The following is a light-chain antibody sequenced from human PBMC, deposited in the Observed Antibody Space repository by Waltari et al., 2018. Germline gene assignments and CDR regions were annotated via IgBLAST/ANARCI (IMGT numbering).Light chain of an antibody. CDR1: QSNVGDNL. CDR2: RND. V-gene: IGLV1-44*01. J-gene: IGLJ3*02. Sequence: QSVLTQPPSASGTPGQRVTISCSGSQSNVGDNLVNWYHQVPGTAPKLVIYRNDQRPSGVPDRFTASKSGTSASLAISGLQSEDEGDYYCATWDDSPTGRWVFGGGTRVTVL. CDR3: ATWDDSPTGRWV.